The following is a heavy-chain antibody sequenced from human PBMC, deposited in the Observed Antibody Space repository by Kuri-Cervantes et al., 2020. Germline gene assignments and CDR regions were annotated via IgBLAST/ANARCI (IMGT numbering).Heavy chain of an antibody. CDR2: VFYSGTT. V-gene: IGHV4-39*07. J-gene: IGHJ2*01. D-gene: IGHD4-17*01. Sequence: SETLSLTCTVSGVSVRSGDFYWGWIRQPPGKGLEWIGNVFYSGTTYYNPSLKSRVTISVDTSKKQFSLKLSSVTAADTAVYYCAKETVTGTPRRGYLDLWGRGTLVTVSS. CDR3: AKETVTGTPRRGYLDL. CDR1: GVSVRSGDFY.